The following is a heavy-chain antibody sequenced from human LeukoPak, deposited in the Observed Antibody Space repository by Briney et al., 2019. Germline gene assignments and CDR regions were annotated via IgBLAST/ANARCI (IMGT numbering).Heavy chain of an antibody. J-gene: IGHJ5*02. V-gene: IGHV3-30*18. D-gene: IGHD3-9*01. CDR3: AKGSYDILTDSNWFDP. Sequence: GRSLRLSCAASGFTFSSYGMHWVRQAPGKGLEWVAVISYDGSNKYYADSVKGRFTISRDNSKNTLYLQMNSLRAEDTAVYYCAKGSYDILTDSNWFDPWGQGTLVTVSS. CDR2: ISYDGSNK. CDR1: GFTFSSYG.